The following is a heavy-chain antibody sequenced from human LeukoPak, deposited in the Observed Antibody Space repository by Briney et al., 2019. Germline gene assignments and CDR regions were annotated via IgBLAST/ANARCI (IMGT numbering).Heavy chain of an antibody. CDR2: MNCDGSNR. CDR3: ERDAEVYASGGIIVPVFDY. V-gene: IGHV3-74*01. D-gene: IGHD3-16*02. CDR1: VFTFSRHW. Sequence: GVSLRLSCAASVFTFSRHWIHWVRQAPGKALVWVSRMNCDGSNRIYADSVKRRFNIPRDIPKNTVYLERNSLIAEDTSVYYCERDAEVYASGGIIVPVFDYWGQGTLVTVSS. J-gene: IGHJ4*02.